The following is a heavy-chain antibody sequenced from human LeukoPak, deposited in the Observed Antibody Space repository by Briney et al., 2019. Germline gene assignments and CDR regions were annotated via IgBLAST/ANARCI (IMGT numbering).Heavy chain of an antibody. J-gene: IGHJ4*02. CDR2: IYYSGST. D-gene: IGHD3-10*01. Sequence: SGTLSLTCTVSGGSISSGGYYWSWIRQHPGKGLEWIGYIYYSGSTYYDPSLKSRVTISVDTSKNQFSLKLSSVTAADTAVYYCARTPLWFGDFDYWGQGTLVTVSS. V-gene: IGHV4-31*03. CDR3: ARTPLWFGDFDY. CDR1: GGSISSGGYY.